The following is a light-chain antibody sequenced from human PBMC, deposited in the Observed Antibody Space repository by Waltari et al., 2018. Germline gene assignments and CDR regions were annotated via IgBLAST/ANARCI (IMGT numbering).Light chain of an antibody. CDR3: SSSTTTTLI. CDR2: EVK. V-gene: IGLV2-14*01. J-gene: IGLJ2*01. CDR1: TSDVGAYDY. Sequence: QSALTQPASVSGSPGQSITISCTGTTSDVGAYDYVSWYQQHPGKAPKPMIYEVKSRPSGFSARLSGSKSGNTASLTIAGLQTEDEADYYCSSSTTTTLIFGGGTKLTVL.